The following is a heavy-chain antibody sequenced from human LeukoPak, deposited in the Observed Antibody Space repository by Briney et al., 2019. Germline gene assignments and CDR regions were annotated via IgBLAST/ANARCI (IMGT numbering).Heavy chain of an antibody. CDR2: ISWNSGTI. CDR3: AKDLQQLVRGDFDY. J-gene: IGHJ4*02. D-gene: IGHD6-13*01. CDR1: GFTFNDYA. V-gene: IGHV3-9*01. Sequence: GGSLRLSCAASGFTFNDYAMHWGRQAPGKGLEWVSGISWNSGTIGYADSVKGRFTISRDNAKNSLFLKMNSLRAEDTALYYCAKDLQQLVRGDFDYWGQGTLVTVSS.